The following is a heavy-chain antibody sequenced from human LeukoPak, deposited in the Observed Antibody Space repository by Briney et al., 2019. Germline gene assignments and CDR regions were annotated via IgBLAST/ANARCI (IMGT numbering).Heavy chain of an antibody. J-gene: IGHJ4*02. CDR1: GYSISSGYY. Sequence: SETLSLTCTVSGYSISSGYYWGWIRQPPGKGLEWIGSIYHSGSTYYNPSLKSRVTISVDTSKNQFSLKLSSVTAADTAVYYCARDYASGKGYFDYWGQGTLVTVSS. V-gene: IGHV4-38-2*02. CDR2: IYHSGST. D-gene: IGHD3-3*01. CDR3: ARDYASGKGYFDY.